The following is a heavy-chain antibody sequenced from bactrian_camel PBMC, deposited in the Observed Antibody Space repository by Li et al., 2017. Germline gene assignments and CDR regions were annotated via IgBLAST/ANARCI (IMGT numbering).Heavy chain of an antibody. J-gene: IGHJ4*01. D-gene: IGHD6*01. CDR3: AVDMPSMVQIGRICRDDNPFGDEFRY. V-gene: IGHV3S57*01. CDR2: IESDGST. Sequence: HVQLVESGGGSVQTGGSLRLSCVASGDAISRYCMGWFRQIPDKEREGVAGIESDGSTSYADSVKGRFTISEDNATNTLYLQMDSLEPEDSATYYCAVDMPSMVQIGRICRDDNPFGDEFRYWGQGTQVTVS. CDR1: GDAISRYC.